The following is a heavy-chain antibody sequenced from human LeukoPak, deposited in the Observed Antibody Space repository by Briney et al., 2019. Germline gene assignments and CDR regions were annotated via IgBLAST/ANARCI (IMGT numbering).Heavy chain of an antibody. CDR2: ISSVGTYI. J-gene: IGHJ3*02. CDR1: GYTFSDYS. D-gene: IGHD3-16*02. Sequence: GGSLRLSCAASGYTFSDYSVNWVRQVPGKGLGWVSSISSVGTYIYYADSVKGRFTISRDNAKNSLFLQMNSLRAEDTTVYYWVNGNGPDYGCGTYRLDAFDIWGEGTMVIVSS. CDR3: VNGNGPDYGCGTYRLDAFDI. V-gene: IGHV3-21*01.